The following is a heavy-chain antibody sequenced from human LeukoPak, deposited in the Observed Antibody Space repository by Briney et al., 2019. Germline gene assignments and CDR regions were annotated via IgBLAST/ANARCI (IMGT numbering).Heavy chain of an antibody. D-gene: IGHD3-22*01. Sequence: GASVKVPCKASGYTFTGYYMHWVRQAPGQGLEWMGWINPNSGGTNYAQKFQGWVTMTRDTSISTAYMELSRLRSDDTAVYYCAREINYYDSSGYNDAFDIWGQGTMVTVSS. J-gene: IGHJ3*02. V-gene: IGHV1-2*04. CDR1: GYTFTGYY. CDR3: AREINYYDSSGYNDAFDI. CDR2: INPNSGGT.